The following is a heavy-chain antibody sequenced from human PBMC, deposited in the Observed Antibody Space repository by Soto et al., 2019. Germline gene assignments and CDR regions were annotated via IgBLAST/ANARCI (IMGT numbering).Heavy chain of an antibody. CDR3: ASNLTSPIVVVPAARSGYYYYGMDV. V-gene: IGHV5-10-1*01. J-gene: IGHJ6*02. CDR1: GYSFTSYW. CDR2: IDPSDSYT. D-gene: IGHD2-2*01. Sequence: GESLKISCKGSGYSFTSYWISWVRQMPGKVLEWMGRIDPSDSYTNYSPSSQGHVTISADKSISTAYLQWSSLKASDTAMYYCASNLTSPIVVVPAARSGYYYYGMDVWGQGTTVTVSS.